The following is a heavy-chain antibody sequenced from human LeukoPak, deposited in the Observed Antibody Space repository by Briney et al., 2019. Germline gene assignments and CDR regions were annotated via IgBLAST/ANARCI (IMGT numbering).Heavy chain of an antibody. CDR1: GGSFSGYY. Sequence: SETLSLTCAVYGGSFSGYYWSWIRQPPGKGLEWIGETNHSGSTNYNPSLKSRVTISVDTSKNQFSLELSSVTAADTAVYYCARGWIDTGYYGMDVWGQGTTVTVSS. D-gene: IGHD5-18*01. V-gene: IGHV4-34*01. J-gene: IGHJ6*02. CDR3: ARGWIDTGYYGMDV. CDR2: TNHSGST.